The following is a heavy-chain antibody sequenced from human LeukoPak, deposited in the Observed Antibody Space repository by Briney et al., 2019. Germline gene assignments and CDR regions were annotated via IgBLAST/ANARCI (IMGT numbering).Heavy chain of an antibody. V-gene: IGHV3-33*06. CDR3: AKDVRSGYFEY. CDR1: GFTFGDYT. Sequence: GGSLRLSCKGSGFTFGDYTMSWVRQAPGKGLEWVAVIYSDGSKQIYADSVKGRFTISRDDSKNTVYLQMNSLRAEDTAVYYCAKDVRSGYFEYWGQGTLVTVSS. D-gene: IGHD3-22*01. CDR2: IYSDGSKQ. J-gene: IGHJ4*02.